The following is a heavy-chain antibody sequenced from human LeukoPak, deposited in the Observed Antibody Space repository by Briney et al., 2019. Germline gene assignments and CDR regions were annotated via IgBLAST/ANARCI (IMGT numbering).Heavy chain of an antibody. CDR1: GFTFSSYA. V-gene: IGHV3-30*04. CDR2: ISYDGSNK. J-gene: IGHJ6*03. Sequence: GGSLRLSCAASGFTFSSYAMHWVRQAPGKGLEWVAVISYDGSNKYYADSVKGRFTISRDNSKNTLYLQMNSLRAEDTAVYYCAKGGSYYYYYYYMDVGGKGPRVTVP. CDR3: AKGGSYYYYYYYMDV. D-gene: IGHD1-26*01.